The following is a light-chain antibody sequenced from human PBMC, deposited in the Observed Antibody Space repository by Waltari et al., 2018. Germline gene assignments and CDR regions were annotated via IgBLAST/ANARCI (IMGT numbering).Light chain of an antibody. V-gene: IGLV2-8*01. CDR1: SSDVGGHHS. CDR2: EVS. Sequence: QSALTQPPSASGSPGQSVTISCTGTSSDVGGHHSVSWYQQHPGKAPKLMIYEVSKRPSGVPDRFSGSKSGNTASLTVSGLQAEDEADYYCSSYAGSNNVVFGGGTKLTVL. J-gene: IGLJ2*01. CDR3: SSYAGSNNVV.